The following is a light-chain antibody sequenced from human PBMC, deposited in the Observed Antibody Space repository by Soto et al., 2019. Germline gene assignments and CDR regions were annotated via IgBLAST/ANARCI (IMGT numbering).Light chain of an antibody. J-gene: IGLJ1*01. Sequence: QSALTQPRSVSGSPGQSVTISCTGTSSDIGGYNYVSWYQQHPGKAPKLMIYTVTKRPSGVPDRFSGSKSDNTASLTISGLQADDDADYYCCSYAGSSSYVFGTGTRVTVL. CDR3: CSYAGSSSYV. CDR2: TVT. CDR1: SSDIGGYNY. V-gene: IGLV2-11*01.